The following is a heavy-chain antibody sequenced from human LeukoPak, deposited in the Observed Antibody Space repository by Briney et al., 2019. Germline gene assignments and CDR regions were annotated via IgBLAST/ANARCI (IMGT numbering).Heavy chain of an antibody. D-gene: IGHD2-21*01. J-gene: IGHJ3*02. CDR1: GGTFSSYT. Sequence: SVKVSCKASGGTFSSYTISWVRQAPGQGREWMGRIISILDIANYAQKFQGRVTNTADKHTSTAYVEQSSLRSEDTAVYYCGRETVVVIAHDAFDIWGQGTMVTVSS. CDR2: IISILDIA. V-gene: IGHV1-69*04. CDR3: GRETVVVIAHDAFDI.